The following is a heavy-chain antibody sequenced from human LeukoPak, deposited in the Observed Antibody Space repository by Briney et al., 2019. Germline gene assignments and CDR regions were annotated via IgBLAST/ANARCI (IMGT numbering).Heavy chain of an antibody. D-gene: IGHD3-10*01. Sequence: SETLSLTCTVSGGSISSGGYYWSWIRQPPGKGLEWIGYIYYSGSTNYNPSLKSRVTISVDTSKNQFSLKLSSVTAADTAVYYCARGTTFMIRGYFSHYYYGMDVWGQGTTVTVSS. CDR3: ARGTTFMIRGYFSHYYYGMDV. V-gene: IGHV4-61*08. J-gene: IGHJ6*02. CDR1: GGSISSGGYY. CDR2: IYYSGST.